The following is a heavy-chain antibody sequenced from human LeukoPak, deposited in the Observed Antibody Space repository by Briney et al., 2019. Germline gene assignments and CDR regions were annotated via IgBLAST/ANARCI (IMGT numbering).Heavy chain of an antibody. CDR1: GGTFSSYA. D-gene: IGHD3-22*01. Sequence: SVKVSCKASGGTFSSYATSWVRQAPGQGLEWMGGIIPIFGTANYAQKFQGRVTITADESTSTAYMELSSLRSEDTAVYYCARGMYYYDSSGYYQFDYWGQGTLVTVSS. CDR3: ARGMYYYDSSGYYQFDY. J-gene: IGHJ4*02. V-gene: IGHV1-69*13. CDR2: IIPIFGTA.